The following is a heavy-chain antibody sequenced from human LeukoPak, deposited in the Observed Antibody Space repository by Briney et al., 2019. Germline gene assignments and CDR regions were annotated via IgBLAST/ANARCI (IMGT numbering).Heavy chain of an antibody. Sequence: ASVKVSCKASGGTFTTYGISWVRQAPGQGLEWMGWISAYNGNTNYAQKLQGRVTMTTDTSTSTAYMELRNLRSDDTAVYYCARATMVRGVTFHPDYWGQGTLVTVSS. D-gene: IGHD3-10*01. J-gene: IGHJ4*02. V-gene: IGHV1-18*01. CDR1: GGTFTTYG. CDR2: ISAYNGNT. CDR3: ARATMVRGVTFHPDY.